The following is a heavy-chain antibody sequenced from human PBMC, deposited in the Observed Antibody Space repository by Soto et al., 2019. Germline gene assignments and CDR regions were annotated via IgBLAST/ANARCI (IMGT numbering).Heavy chain of an antibody. Sequence: GGSLRLSCAASGFTFSSYAMSWVRQAPGKGLEWVSAISGSGGSTYYADSVKGRFTISRDNSKNRLYLKMNSLRAEETAVYYCAKAVHPTDYVWGSYPLASYYYYYGMDVWGQGTTVTVSS. J-gene: IGHJ6*02. D-gene: IGHD3-16*01. V-gene: IGHV3-23*01. CDR3: AKAVHPTDYVWGSYPLASYYYYYGMDV. CDR1: GFTFSSYA. CDR2: ISGSGGST.